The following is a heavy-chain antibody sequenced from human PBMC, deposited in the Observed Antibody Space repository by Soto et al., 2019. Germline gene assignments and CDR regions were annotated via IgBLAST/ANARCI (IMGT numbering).Heavy chain of an antibody. J-gene: IGHJ3*02. V-gene: IGHV3-30-3*01. Sequence: QVQLVESGGSVVQPGRSLRLSCAASGFTFSSHAMHWVRQAPGKGLEWVAVISYDGSKIYYADSVKGRFTISRDNSKKTMYLKVNRVTAEDTAVYFCARDGEDVLRNFPGDAFDIWGQETMVTVSS. CDR2: ISYDGSKI. CDR1: GFTFSSHA. D-gene: IGHD3-3*01. CDR3: ARDGEDVLRNFPGDAFDI.